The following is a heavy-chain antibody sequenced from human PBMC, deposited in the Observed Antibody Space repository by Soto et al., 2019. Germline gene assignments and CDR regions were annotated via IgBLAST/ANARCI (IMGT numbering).Heavy chain of an antibody. CDR3: ARIPLYDSSCYYAPHFDY. J-gene: IGHJ4*02. CDR2: IKQDGSEK. D-gene: IGHD3-22*01. CDR1: GFTFSSYW. Sequence: EVQLVESGGGLVQPGGSLRLSCAASGFTFSSYWMSWVRQAPGKGLEWVANIKQDGSEKYYVDSVKGRFTISRDNAKNSLYLQMNSLRAEDTAVYSCARIPLYDSSCYYAPHFDYWGQGTLVTVSS. V-gene: IGHV3-7*01.